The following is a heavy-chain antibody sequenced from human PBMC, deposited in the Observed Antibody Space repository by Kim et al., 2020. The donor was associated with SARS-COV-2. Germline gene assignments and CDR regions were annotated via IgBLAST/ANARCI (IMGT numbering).Heavy chain of an antibody. V-gene: IGHV3-11*01. CDR1: GFTFSDYY. J-gene: IGHJ4*02. Sequence: GSLRLSCAASGFTFSDYYMSWIRQAPGKGLEWVSYISTIGTSISYADSVQGRFTISRDNAKNSLYLQMNSLRADDTAVYYCARVLGYCTGGSCPLHYWGPGTLVTVSS. CDR2: ISTIGTSI. D-gene: IGHD2-15*01. CDR3: ARVLGYCTGGSCPLHY.